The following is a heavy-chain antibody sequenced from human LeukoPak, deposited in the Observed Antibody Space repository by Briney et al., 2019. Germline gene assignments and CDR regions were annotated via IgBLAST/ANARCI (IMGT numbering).Heavy chain of an antibody. J-gene: IGHJ3*02. V-gene: IGHV4-39*07. D-gene: IGHD6-19*01. CDR3: ARSSSGWYLWYDAFDI. CDR2: IYYSGST. CDR1: GGSISSSSYY. Sequence: SETLSLTCTVSGGSISSSSYYWGWIRQPPGKGLEWIGSIYYSGSTYYNPSLKSRVTISVDTSKNQFSLKLSSVTAADTAVYYCARSSSGWYLWYDAFDIWGQGTMVTVSS.